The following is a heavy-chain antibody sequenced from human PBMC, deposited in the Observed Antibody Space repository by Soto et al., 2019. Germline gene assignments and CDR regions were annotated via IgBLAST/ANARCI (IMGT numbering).Heavy chain of an antibody. Sequence: PGGSLRLSCAASGFIVSRNYMYWVRQAPGKGLEWVSVIDGGGYTYYADSVKGRFTISRDNSKNTLHLQMNSMRAEDSAVYYCARGGGSAYVTPPISNWFDPRGQGTLVTVSS. CDR3: ARGGGSAYVTPPISNWFDP. CDR1: GFIVSRNY. J-gene: IGHJ5*02. D-gene: IGHD3-22*01. V-gene: IGHV3-53*01. CDR2: IDGGGYT.